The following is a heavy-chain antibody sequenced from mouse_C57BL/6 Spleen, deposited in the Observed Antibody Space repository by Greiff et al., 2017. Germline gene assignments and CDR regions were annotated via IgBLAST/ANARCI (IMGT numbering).Heavy chain of an antibody. D-gene: IGHD2-4*01. Sequence: VQLQQSGAELVRPGTSVKVSCKASGYAFTNYLIEWVKQRPGQGLEWIGVINPGSGGTNYNEKFKGKATLTADKSSSTAYMQLSSLTSEDSAVYCGARGAYDSPYAMDYWGQGTSVTVSS. CDR3: ARGAYDSPYAMDY. CDR2: INPGSGGT. CDR1: GYAFTNYL. J-gene: IGHJ4*01. V-gene: IGHV1-54*01.